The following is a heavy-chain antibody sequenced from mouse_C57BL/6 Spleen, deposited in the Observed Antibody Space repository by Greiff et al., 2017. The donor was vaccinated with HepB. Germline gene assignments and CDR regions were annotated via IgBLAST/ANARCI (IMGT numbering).Heavy chain of an antibody. CDR2: INPSNGGT. D-gene: IGHD1-1*01. V-gene: IGHV1-53*01. Sequence: VQLQQPGTELVKPGASVKLSCKASGYTFTSYWMHWVKQRPGQGLEWIGNINPSNGGTNYNEKFKSKATLTVDKSSSTAYMQLSSLTSEDSAVYYCARSLFTTVVDWYFDVWGTGTTVTVSS. CDR1: GYTFTSYW. CDR3: ARSLFTTVVDWYFDV. J-gene: IGHJ1*03.